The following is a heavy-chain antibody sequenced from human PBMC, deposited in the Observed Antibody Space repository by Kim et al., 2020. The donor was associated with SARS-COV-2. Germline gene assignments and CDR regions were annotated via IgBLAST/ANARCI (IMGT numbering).Heavy chain of an antibody. J-gene: IGHJ6*02. CDR2: ISSSSSYI. D-gene: IGHD6-19*01. Sequence: GGSLRLSCAASGFTFSSYSMNWVRQAPGKGLEWVSSISSSSSYIYYADSVKGRFTISRDNAKNSLYLQMNSLRAEDTAVYYCASVPGASYSSGVWGQGTTVTVSS. CDR1: GFTFSSYS. V-gene: IGHV3-21*01. CDR3: ASVPGASYSSGV.